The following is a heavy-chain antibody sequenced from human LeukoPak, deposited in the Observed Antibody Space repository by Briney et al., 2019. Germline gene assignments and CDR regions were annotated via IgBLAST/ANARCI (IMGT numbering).Heavy chain of an antibody. CDR3: ARKSIAAAGTHLDY. J-gene: IGHJ4*02. D-gene: IGHD6-13*01. Sequence: GGSLRLSCAASGFTFSSYSMNWVRQAPGKGLEWVSSISSSSSYIYYADSVKGRFTISRDNAKNSLYLQMNSLRAEDTAVYYCARKSIAAAGTHLDYWGQGTLVTVSS. CDR1: GFTFSSYS. V-gene: IGHV3-21*01. CDR2: ISSSSSYI.